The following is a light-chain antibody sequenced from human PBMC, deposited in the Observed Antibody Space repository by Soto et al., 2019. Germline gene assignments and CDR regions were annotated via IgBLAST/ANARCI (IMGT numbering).Light chain of an antibody. Sequence: PITQSPASLSASVGTIVTITCRASQSISTYLKWYQQKPGKAPSLLIYDASRLQSGVPSRFSGSEGGTDFTLSLGSVQPEDCATDLCQQRYMDPITFSQGTRLENK. CDR2: DAS. CDR3: QQRYMDPIT. CDR1: QSISTY. V-gene: IGKV1-39*01. J-gene: IGKJ5*01.